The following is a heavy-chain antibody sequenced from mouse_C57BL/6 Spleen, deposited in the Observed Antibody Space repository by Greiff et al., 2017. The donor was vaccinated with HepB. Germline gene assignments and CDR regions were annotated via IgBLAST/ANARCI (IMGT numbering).Heavy chain of an antibody. CDR2: IDPEDGDT. CDR3: ARSPVYYYCSSLLDY. V-gene: IGHV14-2*01. CDR1: GFNIKDYY. D-gene: IGHD1-1*01. J-gene: IGHJ2*01. Sequence: VQLKHSGAELVKPGASVKLSCTASGFNIKDYYMHWVKQRTEQGLEWIGRIDPEDGDTKYAPKFQGKATITADTSSNTAYLQLSSLTSEDTAVYYCARSPVYYYCSSLLDYWGQGTTLTVSS.